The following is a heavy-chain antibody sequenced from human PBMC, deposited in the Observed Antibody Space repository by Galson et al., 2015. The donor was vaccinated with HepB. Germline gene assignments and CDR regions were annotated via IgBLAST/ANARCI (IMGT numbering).Heavy chain of an antibody. D-gene: IGHD4-17*01. CDR3: ARSPYADYAQFSWFGP. Sequence: TLSLTCAVSGDSVTSGGYSWSWIRQAPGKGLEWIGYVSHGGTKTYSPPLEGRITISLDTSRNHFSLNLNSVTAADTATYYCARSPYADYAQFSWFGPWGQGILVTVSS. J-gene: IGHJ5*02. CDR2: VSHGGTK. CDR1: GDSVTSGGYS. V-gene: IGHV4-30-2*01.